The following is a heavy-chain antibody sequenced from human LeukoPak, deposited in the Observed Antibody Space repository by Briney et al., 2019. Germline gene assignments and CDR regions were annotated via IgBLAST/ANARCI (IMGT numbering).Heavy chain of an antibody. J-gene: IGHJ6*02. V-gene: IGHV4-30-4*01. CDR1: GGSISSGDYY. CDR3: ARDRINYDILTGYYYYYYYGMDV. CDR2: IYYSGST. D-gene: IGHD3-9*01. Sequence: SQTLSLTCTVSGGSISSGDYYWSWLRQPPGKGLEWIVYIYYSGSTYYNPSLKSRVTISVDTSKNQFSLKLSSVTAADTAVYYCARDRINYDILTGYYYYYYYGMDVWGQGTTVTVSS.